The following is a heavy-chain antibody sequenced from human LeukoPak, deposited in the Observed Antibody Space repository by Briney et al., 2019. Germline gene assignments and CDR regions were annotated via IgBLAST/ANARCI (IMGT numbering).Heavy chain of an antibody. V-gene: IGHV3-30*04. CDR1: GLTFSSYA. Sequence: GTSLRLSCAASGLTFSSYAIHWVRQAPGKGLEWVAFISYDGRTIYYADSVKGRFTISRDNSKNTLSLQMNSLRSEDTAVYYCARDLSTKYSIDYWGQGALVTVSS. CDR3: ARDLSTKYSIDY. CDR2: ISYDGRTI. J-gene: IGHJ4*02. D-gene: IGHD2-2*01.